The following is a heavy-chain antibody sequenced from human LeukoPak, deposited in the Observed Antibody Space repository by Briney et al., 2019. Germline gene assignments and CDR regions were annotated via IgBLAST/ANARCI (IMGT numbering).Heavy chain of an antibody. CDR3: AGGIAAAGQNDAFDI. V-gene: IGHV1-3*01. J-gene: IGHJ3*02. Sequence: ASVKVSCKASGYTFISYDVNWVRQATGQGLEWMGWINAGNGNTKYSQKFQGRVTITRDTSASTAYMELSSLRSEDTAVYYCAGGIAAAGQNDAFDIWGQGTMVTVSS. CDR2: INAGNGNT. D-gene: IGHD6-13*01. CDR1: GYTFISYD.